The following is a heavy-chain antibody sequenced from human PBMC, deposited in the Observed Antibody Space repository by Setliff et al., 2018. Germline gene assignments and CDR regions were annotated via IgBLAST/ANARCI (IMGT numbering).Heavy chain of an antibody. D-gene: IGHD1-1*01. CDR2: IRYDGSNK. V-gene: IGHV3-30*02. Sequence: GGSLRLSCAASEFRFSIYGMHWVRQAPGKGLECVAFIRYDGSNKYYVDSVKGRFTISRDNSQNTMYLQMNQLRPEDTAVYYCAKPPNPGVVAVGMDYWGQGTLVTVSS. J-gene: IGHJ4*02. CDR3: AKPPNPGVVAVGMDY. CDR1: EFRFSIYG.